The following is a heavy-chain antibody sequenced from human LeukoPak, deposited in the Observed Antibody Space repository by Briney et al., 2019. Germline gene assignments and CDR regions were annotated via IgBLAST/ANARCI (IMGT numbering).Heavy chain of an antibody. D-gene: IGHD5-18*01. V-gene: IGHV3-23*01. CDR1: GFTFSSYA. CDR3: AITWDTAMAGY. Sequence: GGSLRLSCAASGFTFSSYAMSWARQAPGKGLEWVSAISGSGGSTYYAHSVKGRFTISRDNSKNTLYLQMNSLRAEDTAVYYCAITWDTAMAGYWGQGTLVTVSS. J-gene: IGHJ4*02. CDR2: ISGSGGST.